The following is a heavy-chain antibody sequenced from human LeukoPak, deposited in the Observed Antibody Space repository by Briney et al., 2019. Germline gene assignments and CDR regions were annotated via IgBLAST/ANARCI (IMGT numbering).Heavy chain of an antibody. J-gene: IGHJ4*02. CDR1: GGSISSYY. Sequence: SETLSLTCTVSGGSISSYYWSWIRQPAGKGLEWVGRIYTSGSTNYNPSLKSRVTMSVDTSKNQFSLKLSSVTAADTAVYYCARDESGAAAVDYFDYWGQGTLVTVSS. V-gene: IGHV4-4*07. CDR2: IYTSGST. D-gene: IGHD6-13*01. CDR3: ARDESGAAAVDYFDY.